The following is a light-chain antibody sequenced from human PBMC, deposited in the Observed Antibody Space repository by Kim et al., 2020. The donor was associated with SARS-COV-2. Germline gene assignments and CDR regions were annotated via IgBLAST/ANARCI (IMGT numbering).Light chain of an antibody. CDR1: NIGSKS. Sequence: SYELTQPPSVSVAPGKTARITCGGNNIGSKSVHWYQQKPGQAPVLVSYYDNDRPSEIPERFSGSNSGNTATLTISWVEAGDEADYYCQVWDSNSDSVVFGRGTKLTVL. CDR3: QVWDSNSDSVV. CDR2: YDN. V-gene: IGLV3-21*04. J-gene: IGLJ2*01.